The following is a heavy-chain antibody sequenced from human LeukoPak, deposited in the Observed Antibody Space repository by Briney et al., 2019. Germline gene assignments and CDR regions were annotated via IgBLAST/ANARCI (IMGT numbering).Heavy chain of an antibody. J-gene: IGHJ4*02. V-gene: IGHV3-48*03. Sequence: PGGSLRLSCAASGFTFSNYEMNWVRQAPGKGLEWVSYISSRGGTIYYAGSVKGRFIISRDNARNPLYLQMNSLRAEDTAVYYCARVGGGWGQGTLVTVSS. CDR3: ARVGGG. CDR2: ISSRGGTI. CDR1: GFTFSNYE. D-gene: IGHD4-23*01.